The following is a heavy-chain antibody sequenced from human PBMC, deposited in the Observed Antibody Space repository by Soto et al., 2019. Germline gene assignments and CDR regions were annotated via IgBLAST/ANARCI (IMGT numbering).Heavy chain of an antibody. V-gene: IGHV3-23*01. CDR2: ISGGGDTT. CDR3: AKGRGCSGSRTPRVDF. J-gene: IGHJ4*02. CDR1: GFTFNNYA. Sequence: EVQLLESGGGLVQPGGSLRLSCAASGFTFNNYAMTWVRQAPGKGLEWVSAISGGGDTTSYADSVKGRFTVSRDGSKNTLDVQMSRLRAEDTALYYCAKGRGCSGSRTPRVDFWGQGTLVTVSS. D-gene: IGHD3-10*02.